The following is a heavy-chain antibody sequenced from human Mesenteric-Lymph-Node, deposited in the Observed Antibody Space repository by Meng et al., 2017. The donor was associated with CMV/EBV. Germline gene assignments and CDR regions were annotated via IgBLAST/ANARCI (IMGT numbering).Heavy chain of an antibody. V-gene: IGHV1-46*01. Sequence: ASAKVSCKASGYPFTSYYMHWVRQAPGQGLEWMGIINPSGGSTSYAQKFQGRVTMTRDTSTSTVYMELSSLRSEDTAVYYCARQNYYDSSGRVSFDYWGQGTLVTVSS. J-gene: IGHJ4*02. CDR2: INPSGGST. CDR1: GYPFTSYY. CDR3: ARQNYYDSSGRVSFDY. D-gene: IGHD3-22*01.